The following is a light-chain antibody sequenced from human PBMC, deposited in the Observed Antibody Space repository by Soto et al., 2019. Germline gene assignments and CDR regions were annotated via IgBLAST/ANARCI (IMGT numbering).Light chain of an antibody. CDR1: QSVSSY. CDR3: LQYSTWPPLFT. CDR2: DAS. J-gene: IGKJ2*01. Sequence: EIVMTQSPATLSVSLGERVTLSGRASQSVSSYLAWYQQKPGQAPRLLISDASTRATEIPDRFSGSGSGTDFTLTISSLQSTDLAVYYCLQYSTWPPLFTFGQGTKLQI. V-gene: IGKV3-15*01.